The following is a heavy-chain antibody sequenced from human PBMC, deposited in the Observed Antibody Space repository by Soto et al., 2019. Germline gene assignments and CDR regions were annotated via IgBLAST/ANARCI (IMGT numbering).Heavy chain of an antibody. CDR3: ARGLGSGWYGVWFDP. V-gene: IGHV4-34*01. J-gene: IGHJ5*02. D-gene: IGHD6-19*01. CDR2: INHSGST. CDR1: GGSFSGYY. Sequence: PSETLSLTCAVYGGSFSGYYWSWIRQPPGKGLEWIGEINHSGSTNYNPSLKSRVTISVDTSKNQFSLKLSSVTAADTAAYYCARGLGSGWYGVWFDPWGQGTLVTVSS.